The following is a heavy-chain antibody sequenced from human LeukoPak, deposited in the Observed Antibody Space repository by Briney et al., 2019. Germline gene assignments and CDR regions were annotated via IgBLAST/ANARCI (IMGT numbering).Heavy chain of an antibody. CDR2: ISSTSGSTI. V-gene: IGHV3-48*03. CDR1: GFTFSSYE. J-gene: IGHJ4*02. Sequence: PGGSLRLSCAASGFTFSSYEMNWVRQAPGKGLEWVSYISSTSGSTIYYADSVKGRFTISRDNAKNSVYLQMNSLRAEDTAVYYCARRYCSCTSCLLDYWGQGTLVTVSS. CDR3: ARRYCSCTSCLLDY. D-gene: IGHD2-2*01.